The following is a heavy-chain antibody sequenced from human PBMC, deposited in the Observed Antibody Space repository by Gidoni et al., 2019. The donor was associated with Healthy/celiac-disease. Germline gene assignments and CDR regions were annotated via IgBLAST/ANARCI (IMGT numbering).Heavy chain of an antibody. CDR3: AKGDFDY. CDR2: ISGSGGST. V-gene: IGHV3-23*01. CDR1: GFTFSSDA. J-gene: IGHJ4*02. Sequence: VQLLESGGGLVQPGGSLSLSCAASGFTFSSDAMSWVRQAPGKGRELVSSISGSGGSTYDADAVKGRFTISRDNAKNTLYLQMNSLRAEDTAVYYCAKGDFDYWGQGTLVTVSS.